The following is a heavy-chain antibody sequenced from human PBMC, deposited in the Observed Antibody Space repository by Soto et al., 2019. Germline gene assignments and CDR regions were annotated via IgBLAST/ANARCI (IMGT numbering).Heavy chain of an antibody. CDR1: GFTFSDHY. V-gene: IGHV3-11*01. CDR2: ISSGGSAI. J-gene: IGHJ6*01. D-gene: IGHD2-2*01. CDR3: AGGKECRSSRLYGRGSFEF. Sequence: QVQLVESGGGLVKPGGSLRLSCAASGFTFSDHYMSWIRQAPRKGLEWVSYISSGGSAIYYADSVKGRFTISRDNANNFMFLKMNRLRGGDTAVYYWAGGKECRSSRLYGRGSFEFRGQG.